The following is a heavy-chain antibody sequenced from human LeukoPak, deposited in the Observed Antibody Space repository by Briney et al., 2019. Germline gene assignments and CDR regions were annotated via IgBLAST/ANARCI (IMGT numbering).Heavy chain of an antibody. CDR1: GGTFSSYA. Sequence: SVKVTCKASGGTFSSYAITWVRQAPGQGLEWMGRIIPILGIPNYAQKFQGRVTITADRSTSTAYMELSSLRSEDAAVYYCARVSYYDSSGYPEYFHHWGQGTLVTVSS. V-gene: IGHV1-69*04. D-gene: IGHD3-22*01. CDR2: IIPILGIP. CDR3: ARVSYYDSSGYPEYFHH. J-gene: IGHJ1*01.